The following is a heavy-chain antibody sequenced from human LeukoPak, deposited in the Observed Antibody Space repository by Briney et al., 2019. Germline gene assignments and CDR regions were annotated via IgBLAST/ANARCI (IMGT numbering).Heavy chain of an antibody. CDR3: ARGYSRAAFDI. V-gene: IGHV3-21*01. CDR1: GFTFNTYS. Sequence: GGSLRLSCAASGFTFNTYSMNWVRQAPGKGLEWVSSISSSTYMSHADSVKGRFTISRDNAKNSLYLQMNSLRAEDTALYYCARGYSRAAFDIWGQGTVVAVSS. D-gene: IGHD2-21*01. J-gene: IGHJ3*02. CDR2: ISSSTYM.